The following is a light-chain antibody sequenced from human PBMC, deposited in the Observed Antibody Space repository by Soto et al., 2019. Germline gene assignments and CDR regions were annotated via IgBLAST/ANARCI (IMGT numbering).Light chain of an antibody. CDR3: QQHRSYPVT. Sequence: IQMTQSPSTLSASVGDRVIITCRARQSVSSWLAWYQHKPGKAPKLVIYKASRLESGVPSRFSGSGSGTEFTLTISSLQPDDFATYYCQQHRSYPVTFGQGTRLEIQ. V-gene: IGKV1-5*03. J-gene: IGKJ5*01. CDR2: KAS. CDR1: QSVSSW.